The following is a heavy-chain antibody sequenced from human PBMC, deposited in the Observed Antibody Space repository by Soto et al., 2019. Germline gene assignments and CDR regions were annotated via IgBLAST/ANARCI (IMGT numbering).Heavy chain of an antibody. J-gene: IGHJ5*02. CDR3: ARLKDIVVVPAAGNWFDP. CDR2: IYYSGST. D-gene: IGHD2-2*01. CDR1: GGSISSYY. V-gene: IGHV4-59*01. Sequence: SETLSLTCTVSGGSISSYYRSWIRQPPWKGLEWIGYIYYSGSTNYNPSLKSRVTISVDTSKNQFSLKLSSVTAADTAVYYCARLKDIVVVPAAGNWFDPWGQGTLVTVSS.